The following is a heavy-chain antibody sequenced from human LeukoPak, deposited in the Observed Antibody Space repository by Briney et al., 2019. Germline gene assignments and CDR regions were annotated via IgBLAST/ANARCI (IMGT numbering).Heavy chain of an antibody. CDR1: GFTFSSYA. J-gene: IGHJ4*02. CDR2: ISSSSSTI. Sequence: GGSLRLSCAASGFTFSSYAMHWVRQAPGKGLEWVSYISSSSSTIYYADSVKGRFTISRDNAKNSLYLQMNSLRAEDTAVYYCARDLNVDYVWGSYPPGYWGQGTLVTVSS. CDR3: ARDLNVDYVWGSYPPGY. D-gene: IGHD3-16*02. V-gene: IGHV3-48*01.